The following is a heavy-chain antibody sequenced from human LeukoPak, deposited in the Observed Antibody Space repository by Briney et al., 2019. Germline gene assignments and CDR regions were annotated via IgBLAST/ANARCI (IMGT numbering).Heavy chain of an antibody. D-gene: IGHD3-9*01. Sequence: SETLSLTCAVYGGSFSGYYWSWIRQPPGKGLEWIGEINHSGSTNYNPPLKSRVTISVDTSKNQFSLKLSSVTAADTAVYYCARQYYDILTGSRGPGDYWGQGTLVTVSS. J-gene: IGHJ4*02. V-gene: IGHV4-34*01. CDR2: INHSGST. CDR3: ARQYYDILTGSRGPGDY. CDR1: GGSFSGYY.